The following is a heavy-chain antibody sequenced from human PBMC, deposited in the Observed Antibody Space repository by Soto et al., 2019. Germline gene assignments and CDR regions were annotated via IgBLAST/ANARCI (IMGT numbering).Heavy chain of an antibody. CDR2: ISAYNGDT. J-gene: IGHJ6*03. V-gene: IGHV1-18*01. CDR3: ARVRQLVGYFYYYRDV. CDR1: GYTFTNYG. D-gene: IGHD6-6*01. Sequence: QVQLLQSGAEVKKPGASVKVSCKASGYTFTNYGITWVRQAPGQGLEWMGWISAYNGDTHYTQRLQGRVTMTTDTSTSTAYMELRGLRSDDTAVYYGARVRQLVGYFYYYRDVWGKGTMVTVSS.